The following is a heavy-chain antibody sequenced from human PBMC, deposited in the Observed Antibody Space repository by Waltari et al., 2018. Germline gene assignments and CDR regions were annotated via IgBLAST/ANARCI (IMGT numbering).Heavy chain of an antibody. V-gene: IGHV4-61*09. D-gene: IGHD3-3*01. CDR3: ARELVLEWLLSPKNYGMDV. J-gene: IGHJ6*02. CDR1: GGSISSGSYY. Sequence: QVQLQESGPGLVKPSQTLSLTCTVSGGSISSGSYYWSWIRQPAGKGLEWIGYIYTSGSTNYNPSLKSRVTISVDTSKNQFSLKLSSVTAADTAVYYCARELVLEWLLSPKNYGMDVWGQGTTVTVSS. CDR2: IYTSGST.